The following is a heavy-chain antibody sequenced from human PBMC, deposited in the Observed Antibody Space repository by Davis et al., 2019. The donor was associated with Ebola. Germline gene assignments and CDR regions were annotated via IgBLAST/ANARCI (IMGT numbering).Heavy chain of an antibody. CDR2: IYPGDSDT. D-gene: IGHD3-22*01. CDR1: GYSFTSYW. J-gene: IGHJ4*02. CDR3: ARPNYDISGYSYDY. Sequence: GESLKTSCKGSGYSFTSYWIGWVRPMPGKGLQSMGIIYPGDSDTRYSPSFQRQVTISADKSISTAYLQWSSLKASDTAMYYCARPNYDISGYSYDYWGQGTLVTVSS. V-gene: IGHV5-51*01.